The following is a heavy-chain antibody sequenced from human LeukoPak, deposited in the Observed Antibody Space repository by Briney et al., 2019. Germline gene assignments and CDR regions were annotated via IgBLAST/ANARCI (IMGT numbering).Heavy chain of an antibody. V-gene: IGHV4-59*12. CDR1: GGSISSYY. D-gene: IGHD3-3*01. CDR2: IYYSGST. J-gene: IGHJ6*03. Sequence: SETLSLTCTVSGGSISSYYWSWIRQPPGKGLEWIGYIYYSGSTNYNPSLKSRVTISVDTSKNQFSLKLSSVTAADTAVYYCARVDYDFWSGYYPMGMDVWGKGTTVTVSS. CDR3: ARVDYDFWSGYYPMGMDV.